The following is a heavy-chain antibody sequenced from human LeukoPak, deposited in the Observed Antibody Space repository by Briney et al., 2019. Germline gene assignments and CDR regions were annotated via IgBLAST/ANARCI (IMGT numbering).Heavy chain of an antibody. CDR3: ARQDYYDSSGYYQSYYYYGMDV. CDR2: ISAYNGNT. D-gene: IGHD3-22*01. CDR1: GYTFTSYG. J-gene: IGHJ6*02. Sequence: ASVKVSCKASGYTFTSYGISWVRQAPGQGLEWMGWISAYNGNTNYAQKLQGRVTMTTDTSTSTAYMELRSLRSDDTAVYYCARQDYYDSSGYYQSYYYYGMDVWGQGTTVTVSS. V-gene: IGHV1-18*01.